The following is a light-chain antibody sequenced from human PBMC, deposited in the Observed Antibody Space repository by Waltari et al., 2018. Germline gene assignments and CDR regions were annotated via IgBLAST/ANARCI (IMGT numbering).Light chain of an antibody. CDR2: RYD. CDR1: SANFRDNL. V-gene: IGLV1-44*01. Sequence: QPVFTQPPSASVAPGQRVTISSSGSSANFRDNLPHCYQLHPGKAPKLLLYRYDHRPSGVPDRFSASKSGTSAALAIIGRQSEDEADYYCAAWDDRMNGHWVFGGGTKVTVL. J-gene: IGLJ3*02. CDR3: AAWDDRMNGHWV.